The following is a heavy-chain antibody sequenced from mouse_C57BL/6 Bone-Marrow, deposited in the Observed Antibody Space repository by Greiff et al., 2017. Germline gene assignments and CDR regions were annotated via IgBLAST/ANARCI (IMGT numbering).Heavy chain of an antibody. D-gene: IGHD1-1*01. CDR2: ISSGGSYT. CDR3: ARHYYGSSYWYFDV. V-gene: IGHV5-6*01. J-gene: IGHJ1*03. Sequence: VQLKESGGDLVKPGGSLKLSCAASGFTFSSYGMSWVRQTPDKRLEWVATISSGGSYTYYPDSVKGRFTISRDNAKNTLYLQMSSPKSEDTAMYYCARHYYGSSYWYFDVWGTGTTVTVSS. CDR1: GFTFSSYG.